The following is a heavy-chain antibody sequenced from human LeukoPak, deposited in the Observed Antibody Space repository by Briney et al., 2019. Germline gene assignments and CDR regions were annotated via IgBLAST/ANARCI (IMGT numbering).Heavy chain of an antibody. CDR1: GVTFSIFA. CDR3: AKDVRGGCSGGTCYY. CDR2: ISGSGDGT. Sequence: GGSLRLSCAASGVTFSIFAMYWVRQAPGKGLEWVSAISGSGDGTFYADSVKGRFTISRDNSKNTLYLQMDSLRAEDAAVYYCAKDVRGGCSGGTCYYWGQGTLVTVSS. J-gene: IGHJ4*02. D-gene: IGHD2-15*01. V-gene: IGHV3-23*01.